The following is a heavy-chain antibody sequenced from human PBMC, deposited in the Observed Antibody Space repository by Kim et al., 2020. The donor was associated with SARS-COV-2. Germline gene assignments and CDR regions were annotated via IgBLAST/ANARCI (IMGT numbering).Heavy chain of an antibody. D-gene: IGHD1-1*01. Sequence: GESLKISCKGSGYSFTSYWISWVRQMPGKGLEWMGRIDPSDSYTNYSPSFQGHVTISADKSISTAYLQWSSLKASDTAMYYCAREGWLEQTVFDYWGQGTLVTVSS. CDR3: AREGWLEQTVFDY. V-gene: IGHV5-10-1*01. CDR1: GYSFTSYW. J-gene: IGHJ4*02. CDR2: IDPSDSYT.